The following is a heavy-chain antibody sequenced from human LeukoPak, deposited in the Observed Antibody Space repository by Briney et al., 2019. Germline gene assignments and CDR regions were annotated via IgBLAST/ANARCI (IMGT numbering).Heavy chain of an antibody. CDR1: GFTFDDYG. CDR3: ANDLCSSTSCPRGFDY. D-gene: IGHD2-2*01. V-gene: IGHV3-9*01. CDR2: ISWNSGSI. J-gene: IGHJ4*02. Sequence: GGSLRLSCAASGFTFDDYGMHWVRQAPGKGLEWVSCISWNSGSIDYADSVKGRFTISRDNAKNSLYLQMNSLRAEDTALFYCANDLCSSTSCPRGFDYWGQGTLDTVSS.